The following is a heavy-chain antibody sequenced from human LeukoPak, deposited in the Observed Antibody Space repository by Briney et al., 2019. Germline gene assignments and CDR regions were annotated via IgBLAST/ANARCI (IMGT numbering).Heavy chain of an antibody. CDR3: ATYEPTNNYDRSGYGNAFDI. CDR1: GYTFTGYY. V-gene: IGHV1-2*04. CDR2: INPNSGGT. J-gene: IGHJ3*02. D-gene: IGHD3-22*01. Sequence: GASVKVSCKASGYTFTGYYMHWVRQAPGQGLEWMGWINPNSGGTNYAQKFQGWVTMTRDTSIRTAYMELSRLRSDDTAVYYCATYEPTNNYDRSGYGNAFDIWGQGTMVTVSS.